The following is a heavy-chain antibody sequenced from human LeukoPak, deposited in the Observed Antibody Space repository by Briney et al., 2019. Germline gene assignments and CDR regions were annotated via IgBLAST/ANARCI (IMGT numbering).Heavy chain of an antibody. CDR1: GFTFDDYG. V-gene: IGHV3-20*04. Sequence: PGGSLRLSCAPSGFTFDDYGMSWVRQAPGKGLEWVSGINWNGGSTGYADSVKGRFTISRDNAKNSLYLQMNSLRAEDTAVYYCAKDHFPLVVAVYMIDYWGQGTLVTVSS. CDR2: INWNGGST. D-gene: IGHD2-15*01. J-gene: IGHJ4*02. CDR3: AKDHFPLVVAVYMIDY.